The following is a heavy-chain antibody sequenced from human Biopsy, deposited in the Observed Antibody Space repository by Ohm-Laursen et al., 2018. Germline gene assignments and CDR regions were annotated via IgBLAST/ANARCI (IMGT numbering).Heavy chain of an antibody. CDR2: ISGYNGNT. V-gene: IGHV1-18*01. D-gene: IGHD6-25*01. CDR3: ARIAAAGCDDY. CDR1: GYKFTSYG. J-gene: IGHJ4*02. Sequence: ASVKVSCKVSGYKFTSYGMSWVRQAPGQGFEWMGRISGYNGNTNYAQKFQGRITMTIDAATSTGYMDLRSLKSDDTAVYYCARIAAAGCDDYWGQGTLVTVSS.